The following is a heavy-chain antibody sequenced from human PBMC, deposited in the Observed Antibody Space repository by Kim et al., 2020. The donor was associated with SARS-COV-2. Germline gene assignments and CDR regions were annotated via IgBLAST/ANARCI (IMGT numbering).Heavy chain of an antibody. Sequence: STPPLKGRVTISADTSKNQFSLILNSVSAADTAVYYCARRGGSGRAHDYWGQGTLVIVSS. V-gene: IGHV4-30-2*03. J-gene: IGHJ4*02. CDR3: ARRGGSGRAHDY. D-gene: IGHD3-10*01.